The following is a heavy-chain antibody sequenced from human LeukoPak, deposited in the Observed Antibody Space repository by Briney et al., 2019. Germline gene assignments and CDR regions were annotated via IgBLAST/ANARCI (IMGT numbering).Heavy chain of an antibody. CDR1: GFTFSSSA. V-gene: IGHV3-23*01. D-gene: IGHD6-13*01. Sequence: GGSLRLSCAASGFTFSSSAMGWVRQAPGKGLEWVSAISNNGGYTYYADSVQGRFTISRDNSKNTLYLQMNSLRAEDTAVYYCAKDLGSSSWYPLYYYGMDVWGQGTTVTVSS. J-gene: IGHJ6*02. CDR3: AKDLGSSSWYPLYYYGMDV. CDR2: ISNNGGYT.